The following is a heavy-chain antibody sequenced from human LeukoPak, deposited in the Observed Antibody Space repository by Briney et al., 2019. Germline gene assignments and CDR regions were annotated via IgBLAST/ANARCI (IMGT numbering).Heavy chain of an antibody. V-gene: IGHV4-39*01. CDR2: IYYSGST. D-gene: IGHD3-3*01. J-gene: IGHJ5*02. CDR1: GGSISSSSYY. CDR3: ARQAIFGVVIIRGLDWFDP. Sequence: PSETLSLTCTVSGGSISSSSYYWGWIRQPPGKGLEWIGSIYYSGSTYYNPSLKSRVTISVDTSKNQFSLKLSSVTAADTAVYYCARQAIFGVVIIRGLDWFDPWGQGTLVTVPS.